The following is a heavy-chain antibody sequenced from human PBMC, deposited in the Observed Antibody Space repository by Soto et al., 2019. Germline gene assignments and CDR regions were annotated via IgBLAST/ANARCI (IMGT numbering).Heavy chain of an antibody. CDR3: AGDVPTVQFDN. J-gene: IGHJ4*02. Sequence: QVLLVESGGGLVKPGGSLRLSCAASGFTFSDYYMSWIRQAPGKGLEGLSYISGSGSSKYSADSVRGRFTISRANAKTSLYLHMNSLRADNTAVYYSAGDVPTVQFDNWGQGALVTVSS. D-gene: IGHD3-10*01. CDR2: ISGSGSSK. CDR1: GFTFSDYY. V-gene: IGHV3-11*01.